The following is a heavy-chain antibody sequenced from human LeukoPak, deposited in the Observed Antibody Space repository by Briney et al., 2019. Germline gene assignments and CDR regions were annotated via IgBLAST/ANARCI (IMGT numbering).Heavy chain of an antibody. J-gene: IGHJ4*02. CDR3: AKGYSSGWNPTPYYFDY. V-gene: IGHV3-23*01. D-gene: IGHD6-19*01. Sequence: GGSLRLSCAASRFTFSSYAMSWVRQAPGKGLEWVSAISGSGGSTYYADSVKGRFTISRDNSKNTLYLQMNSLRAEDTAVYYCAKGYSSGWNPTPYYFDYWGQGTLVTVSS. CDR1: RFTFSSYA. CDR2: ISGSGGST.